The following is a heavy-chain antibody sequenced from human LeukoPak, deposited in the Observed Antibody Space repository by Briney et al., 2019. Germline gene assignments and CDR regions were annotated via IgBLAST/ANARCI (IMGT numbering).Heavy chain of an antibody. Sequence: SETLSLTCTVSGGSISGYYWSWIRQPPGKGLEWVAYSYYSGNTNYNPSLKSRVTISVDTSKNQFSLKLSSVTAADTAVYYCARGSVFQRGYYVYWGQGTLVTVSS. CDR3: ARGSVFQRGYYVY. J-gene: IGHJ4*02. V-gene: IGHV4-59*12. CDR1: GGSISGYY. D-gene: IGHD3-22*01. CDR2: SYYSGNT.